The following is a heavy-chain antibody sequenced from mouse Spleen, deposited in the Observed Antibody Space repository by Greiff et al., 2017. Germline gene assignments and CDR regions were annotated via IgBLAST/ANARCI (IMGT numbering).Heavy chain of an antibody. D-gene: IGHD1-1*01. CDR2: IGYDGSN. V-gene: IGHV3-6*01. CDR3: ARDYGSSYAMDY. J-gene: IGHJ4*01. CDR1: GYSITSGYY. Sequence: EVKLQESGPGLVKPSQSLSLTCSVTGYSITSGYYWNWIRQFPGNKLEWMGYIGYDGSNNYNPSLKNRISITRDTSKNQFFLKLNSVTTEDTATYYCARDYGSSYAMDYWGQGTSVTVSS.